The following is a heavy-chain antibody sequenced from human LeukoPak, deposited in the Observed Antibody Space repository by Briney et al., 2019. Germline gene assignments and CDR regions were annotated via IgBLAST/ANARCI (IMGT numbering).Heavy chain of an antibody. CDR2: IYGGGGT. V-gene: IGHV3-66*01. CDR3: AREVGYSSDDFT. D-gene: IGHD5-12*01. Sequence: GGSLRLSCAASVFTVISTYMSWVRQAPGKGLQWVSVIYGGGGTYYAASVKGRFTISRDNSNNTVFLQMNNLRAEDTAVYYCAREVGYSSDDFTWGQGVLVSVSS. J-gene: IGHJ5*02. CDR1: VFTVISTY.